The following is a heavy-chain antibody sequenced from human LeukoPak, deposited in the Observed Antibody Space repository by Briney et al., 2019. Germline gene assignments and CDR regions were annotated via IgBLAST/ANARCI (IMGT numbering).Heavy chain of an antibody. CDR1: GGSFSGYY. CDR2: INHSGST. V-gene: IGHV4-34*01. J-gene: IGHJ4*02. D-gene: IGHD6-13*01. Sequence: SETLSLTCAVYGGSFSGYYWSWIRQPPGKGLEWIGEINHSGSTNYNPSLKSRVTISVDTSKNQFSLKLSSVTAADTAVYYCARDKYSRPYYFGYWGQGTLVTVSS. CDR3: ARDKYSRPYYFGY.